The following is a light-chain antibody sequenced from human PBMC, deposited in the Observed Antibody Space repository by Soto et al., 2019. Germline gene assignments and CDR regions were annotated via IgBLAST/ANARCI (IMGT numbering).Light chain of an antibody. CDR2: EAF. Sequence: QSVLTQPASVSGSPGQSITISCAGSSGDGGNYNLVSWYQQHPGKAPKLIVYEAFKRPLGISDRFSGSKSDNTASLTISGLQSEDEGDYYCYSYVNSNTLVFGGGTKLTVL. CDR3: YSYVNSNTLV. CDR1: SGDGGNYNL. J-gene: IGLJ2*01. V-gene: IGLV2-23*01.